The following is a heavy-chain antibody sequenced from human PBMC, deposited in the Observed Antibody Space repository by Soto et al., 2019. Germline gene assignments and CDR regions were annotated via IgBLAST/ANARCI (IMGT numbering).Heavy chain of an antibody. D-gene: IGHD5-12*01. V-gene: IGHV3-72*01. J-gene: IGHJ4*02. CDR2: TKNKGNSYTT. CDR1: GFTLSDHY. Sequence: EVQVVESGGGLVQPGGSLRLSCAAFGFTLSDHYMDWVRQAPGKGLEWVGRTKNKGNSYTTEYAASVKGRFTISRDDSKNSVYLHMNSLKSEDTAVYYCARGGYEYRYWGQGTLVTVSS. CDR3: ARGGYEYRY.